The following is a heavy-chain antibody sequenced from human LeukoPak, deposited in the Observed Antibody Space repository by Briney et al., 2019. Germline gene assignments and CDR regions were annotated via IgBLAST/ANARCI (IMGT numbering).Heavy chain of an antibody. CDR1: GLTFSRYE. J-gene: IGHJ4*02. CDR2: ISSSGRST. CDR3: AVPSDYSNYNFDY. Sequence: GGSLRLSCAASGLTFSRYEMNRVRQAPGKGLEWVSYISSSGRSTYYADSVKGRFTISRDNAKNSLYLQMNSLRAEDTAVYYCAVPSDYSNYNFDYWGQGTLVTVSS. D-gene: IGHD4-11*01. V-gene: IGHV3-48*03.